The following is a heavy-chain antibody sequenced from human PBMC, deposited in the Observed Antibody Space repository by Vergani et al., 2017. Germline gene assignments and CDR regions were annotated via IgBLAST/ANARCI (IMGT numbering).Heavy chain of an antibody. CDR2: IRSKAYGGTT. CDR3: TREEGWEQLVRFDQSDYNYGMDV. D-gene: IGHD6-13*01. V-gene: IGHV3-49*03. CDR1: GFTFGDYA. J-gene: IGHJ6*04. Sequence: EVQLVESGGGLVQPGRSLRLSCTASGFTFGDYAMSWFRQAPGKGLEWVGFIRSKAYGGTTEYAAAVKGRFTISRADSKSMAYLQMNSLKTEETAVYYCTREEGWEQLVRFDQSDYNYGMDVWGEGTTVTVSS.